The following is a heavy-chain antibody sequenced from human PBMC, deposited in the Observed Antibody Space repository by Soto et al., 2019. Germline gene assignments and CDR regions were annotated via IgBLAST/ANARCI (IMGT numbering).Heavy chain of an antibody. V-gene: IGHV4-59*01. CDR1: GGSISSYY. CDR3: GRGIYYYGSGSSPYYFDY. Sequence: SETLSLTCTVSGGSISSYYWSWIRQPPGKGLEWIGYIYYSGSTNYNPSLKSRVTISVDTSKNQFSLKLSSVTAADTAVYYCGRGIYYYGSGSSPYYFDYWGQGTLVTVSS. J-gene: IGHJ4*02. D-gene: IGHD3-10*01. CDR2: IYYSGST.